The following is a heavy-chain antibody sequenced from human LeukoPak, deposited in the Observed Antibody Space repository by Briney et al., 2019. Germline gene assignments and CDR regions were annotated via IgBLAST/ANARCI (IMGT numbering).Heavy chain of an antibody. CDR1: GYSLTNFW. J-gene: IGHJ4*02. CDR3: ARCSYTSGYGFDY. Sequence: GESLKISCKGSGYSLTNFWIGWVRQMPGKGLEWMAIIYPGDSDPRYSPSFQGQVTISVDKSISTAYLQWSTLEASDTAMYYCARCSYTSGYGFDYWGQGTLVTVSS. D-gene: IGHD5-18*01. CDR2: IYPGDSDP. V-gene: IGHV5-51*01.